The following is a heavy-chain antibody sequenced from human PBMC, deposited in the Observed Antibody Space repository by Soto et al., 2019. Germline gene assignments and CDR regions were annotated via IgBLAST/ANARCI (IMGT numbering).Heavy chain of an antibody. CDR3: ARHKGGDPYYFDY. D-gene: IGHD4-17*01. Sequence: SGGGVVQPGMSLRLSCAASGFTFSNYGMHWVRQAPGKGLEWVAVIWYDGSNKYYADSVKGRFTISRDNSKNTLYLQMNTLRAEDTAVYYCARHKGGDPYYFDYWGQGTLVTVSS. V-gene: IGHV3-33*01. J-gene: IGHJ4*02. CDR1: GFTFSNYG. CDR2: IWYDGSNK.